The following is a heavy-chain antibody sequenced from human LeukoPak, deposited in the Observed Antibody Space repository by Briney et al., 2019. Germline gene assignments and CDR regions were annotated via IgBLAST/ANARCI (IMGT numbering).Heavy chain of an antibody. CDR3: ARLREITFGGVIGIDY. J-gene: IGHJ4*02. CDR1: GFTFSSYG. CDR2: ISYDGSNK. D-gene: IGHD3-16*02. V-gene: IGHV3-30*03. Sequence: GGSLRLSCAASGFTFSSYGMHWVRQAPGKGLEWVAVISYDGSNKYYADSVKGRFTISRDNSKNSLYLQMNSLRAEDTAVYYCARLREITFGGVIGIDYWGQGTLVTVSS.